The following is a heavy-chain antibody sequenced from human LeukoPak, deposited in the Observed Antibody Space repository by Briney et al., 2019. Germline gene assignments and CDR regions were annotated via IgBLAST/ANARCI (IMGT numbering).Heavy chain of an antibody. J-gene: IGHJ4*02. CDR3: ARATYYDFWSGKKEIDY. D-gene: IGHD3-3*01. CDR1: GFTFSSYS. V-gene: IGHV3-21*01. CDR2: ISSSSSYI. Sequence: GGSLRLSCAASGFTFSSYSMNWVRQAPGKGLEWVSSISSSSSYIYYADSVKGRFTISRDNAKNSLYLQMNSLRAEDTAVYYCARATYYDFWSGKKEIDYWAREPWSPSPQ.